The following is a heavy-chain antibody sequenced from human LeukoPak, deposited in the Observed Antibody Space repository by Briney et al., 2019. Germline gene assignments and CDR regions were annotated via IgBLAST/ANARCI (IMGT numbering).Heavy chain of an antibody. J-gene: IGHJ4*02. Sequence: PGGSLRLSCAASGFTVSTYNMNWVRQAPGTRLEWVSVIYSGTAPYYADSVKGRFTISRDNSKNTLYLHMSSLRAEDTAVYYCVRRTSGWYSAFDYWGQGTLSPSPQ. CDR1: GFTVSTYN. D-gene: IGHD6-19*01. V-gene: IGHV3-53*01. CDR3: VRRTSGWYSAFDY. CDR2: IYSGTAP.